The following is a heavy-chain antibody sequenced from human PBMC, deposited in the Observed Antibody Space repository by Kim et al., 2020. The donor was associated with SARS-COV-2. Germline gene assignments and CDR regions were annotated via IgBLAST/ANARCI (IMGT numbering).Heavy chain of an antibody. CDR3: AKDMGPLDWNDVGYYYYGMDV. D-gene: IGHD1-1*01. Sequence: GGSLRLSCAASGFTFDDYAMHWVRQAPGKGLEWVSGISWNSGSIGYADSVKGRFTISRDNAKNSLYLQMNSLRAEDTALYYCAKDMGPLDWNDVGYYYYGMDVWGQGTTVTVSS. CDR1: GFTFDDYA. V-gene: IGHV3-9*01. CDR2: ISWNSGSI. J-gene: IGHJ6*02.